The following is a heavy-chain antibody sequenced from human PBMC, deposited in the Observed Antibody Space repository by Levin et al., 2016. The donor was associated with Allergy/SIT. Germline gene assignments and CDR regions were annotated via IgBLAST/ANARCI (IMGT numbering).Heavy chain of an antibody. CDR3: ARVRYGGKLFDY. CDR2: ISSSSSYI. CDR1: GFTFSSYS. Sequence: GESLKISCAASGFTFSSYSMNWVRQAPGKGLEWVSSISSSSSYIYYADSVKGRFTISRDNAKNSLYLQMNSLRAEDTAVYYCARVRYGGKLFDYWGQGTLVTVSS. D-gene: IGHD4-23*01. V-gene: IGHV3-21*01. J-gene: IGHJ4*02.